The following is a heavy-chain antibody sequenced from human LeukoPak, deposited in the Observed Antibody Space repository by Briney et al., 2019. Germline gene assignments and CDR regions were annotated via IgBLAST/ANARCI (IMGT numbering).Heavy chain of an antibody. D-gene: IGHD3-9*01. CDR2: INAGNGNT. Sequence: ASVKVSCKASGYTFTSYAMHWVRQAPGQRLEWMGWINAGNGNTKYSQKFQGRVTITRDTSASTAYMELSSLRSEDTAVYYCAREASYYDILTGWFDYWGQGTLVTVSS. J-gene: IGHJ4*02. V-gene: IGHV1-3*01. CDR3: AREASYYDILTGWFDY. CDR1: GYTFTSYA.